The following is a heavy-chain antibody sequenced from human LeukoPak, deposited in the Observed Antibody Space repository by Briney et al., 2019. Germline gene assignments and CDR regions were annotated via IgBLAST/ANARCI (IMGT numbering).Heavy chain of an antibody. CDR1: GYTFTGYN. CDR2: INPNSGGA. D-gene: IGHD6-13*01. CDR3: ARALSPDSSSCGY. V-gene: IGHV1-2*02. J-gene: IGHJ4*02. Sequence: GASVKVSCKASGYTFTGYNMHWVRQAPGQGLEWMGWINPNSGGANYAQKFQGRVTMTRDTSISTAYMEMSRLRYDDTAVYYCARALSPDSSSCGYWGQGTLVTVSS.